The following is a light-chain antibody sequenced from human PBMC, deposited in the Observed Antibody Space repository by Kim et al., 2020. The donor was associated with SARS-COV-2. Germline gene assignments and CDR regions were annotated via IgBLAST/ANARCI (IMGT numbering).Light chain of an antibody. Sequence: SSELTQDPAVSVALGQTVRITCQGDSLRSSYATWYQQKPGQAPILVIYGKNNRPSGITDRFSGSSSGNTASLTITGTQAGDEAEYYCNSRDSNDNVVFGG. J-gene: IGLJ2*01. V-gene: IGLV3-19*01. CDR1: SLRSSY. CDR3: NSRDSNDNVV. CDR2: GKN.